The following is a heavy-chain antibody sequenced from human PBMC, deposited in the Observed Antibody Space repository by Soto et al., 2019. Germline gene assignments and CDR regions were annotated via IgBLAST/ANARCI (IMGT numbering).Heavy chain of an antibody. CDR2: IYYSRNT. Sequence: SETLSLTCVVSGGSISSSNYYWGWIRQPPGKGLELIGNIYYSRNTYYNPSLKSRVTISVDTSKSQFSLKLSSVTAADTAVYYCARLRAGPDNGWYWAFDYWGQGTLVTVSS. CDR1: GGSISSSNYY. J-gene: IGHJ4*02. D-gene: IGHD6-19*01. CDR3: ARLRAGPDNGWYWAFDY. V-gene: IGHV4-39*01.